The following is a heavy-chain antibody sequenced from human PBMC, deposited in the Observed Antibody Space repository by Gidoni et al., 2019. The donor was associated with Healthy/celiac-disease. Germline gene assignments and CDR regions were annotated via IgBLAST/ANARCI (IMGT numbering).Heavy chain of an antibody. Sequence: EVQLVASGGGLVKPGGSLRLSCAASGFTFSSYSMNWVRQAPGKGLEWVASISSSSSYIYYADSVKGRFTISRDNAKNSLYLQMNSLRAEDTAVYYCARGEVSGSYYMADYWGQGTLVTVSS. V-gene: IGHV3-21*01. CDR3: ARGEVSGSYYMADY. CDR2: ISSSSSYI. D-gene: IGHD3-10*01. J-gene: IGHJ4*02. CDR1: GFTFSSYS.